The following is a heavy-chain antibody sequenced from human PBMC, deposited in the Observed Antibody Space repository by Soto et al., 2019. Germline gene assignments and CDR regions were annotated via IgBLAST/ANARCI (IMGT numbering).Heavy chain of an antibody. CDR1: GGTFSSYA. Sequence: SVKVSCKASGGTFSSYAISWVRQAPGQGLEWMGGIIPIFGTANYAQKFQGRVTITADESTSTAYMELSSLRSEDTAVYYCARGGAFPGYCTNGVCYSPFDYWGQGTLVTVSS. J-gene: IGHJ4*02. V-gene: IGHV1-69*13. CDR2: IIPIFGTA. CDR3: ARGGAFPGYCTNGVCYSPFDY. D-gene: IGHD2-8*01.